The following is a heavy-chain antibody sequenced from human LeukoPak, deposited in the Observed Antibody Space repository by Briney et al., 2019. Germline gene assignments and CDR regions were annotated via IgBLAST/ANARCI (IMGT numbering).Heavy chain of an antibody. V-gene: IGHV3-23*01. CDR1: GFTLNTYA. D-gene: IGHD1-26*01. Sequence: LAGGSLRLSCTTSGFTLNTYAMSWVRQAPGKGLEWVSTSNGGGDSTFYADSVKGRFTISRDNAKNSLYLQMNSLRAEDTAVYYCARAGVGAIINQKDYWGQGTLVTVSS. J-gene: IGHJ4*02. CDR3: ARAGVGAIINQKDY. CDR2: SNGGGDST.